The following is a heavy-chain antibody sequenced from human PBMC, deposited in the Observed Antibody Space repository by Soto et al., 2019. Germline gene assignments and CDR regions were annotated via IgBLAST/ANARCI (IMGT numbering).Heavy chain of an antibody. CDR1: GGAVSIGSYY. J-gene: IGHJ4*02. D-gene: IGHD1-26*01. CDR2: IYYSGST. V-gene: IGHV4-61*01. Sequence: PSETLSLTCTGSGGAVSIGSYYLSWIRQPPGKGLEWIGYIYYSGSTNYNPSLKSRVTISVDTSKNQFSLKLSSVTAADTAVYYCARVGIGGATNDYWRQGPLIAVSS. CDR3: ARVGIGGATNDY.